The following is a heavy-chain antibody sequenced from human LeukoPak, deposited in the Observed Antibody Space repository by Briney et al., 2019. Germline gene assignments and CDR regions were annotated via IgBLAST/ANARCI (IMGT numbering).Heavy chain of an antibody. CDR3: ARDWDCSSTSCRDCFDP. D-gene: IGHD2-2*01. CDR2: ISTYNGNT. Sequence: VASVKVSCKASGYTFTSYSFSWVRQAPVQGLEWMGWISTYNGNTKYAQKLQGRVTITTAISTSTAYMELRSLRSDDTAVYYCARDWDCSSTSCRDCFDPWGQGTLATVPS. J-gene: IGHJ5*02. CDR1: GYTFTSYS. V-gene: IGHV1-18*01.